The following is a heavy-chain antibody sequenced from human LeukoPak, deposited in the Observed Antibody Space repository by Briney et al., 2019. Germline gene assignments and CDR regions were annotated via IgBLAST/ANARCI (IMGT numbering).Heavy chain of an antibody. CDR3: AKDPGLLRFGELLPHDAFDI. J-gene: IGHJ3*02. CDR2: ISGSGGST. CDR1: GFTFSSYA. V-gene: IGHV3-23*01. D-gene: IGHD3-10*01. Sequence: PGGSLRLSCAASGFTFSSYAMSWVRQAPGKGLEWVSAISGSGGSTYYADSVKGRFTISRDNSKNTLYLQMNSLRAEDTAVYYCAKDPGLLRFGELLPHDAFDIWGQGTMVTVSS.